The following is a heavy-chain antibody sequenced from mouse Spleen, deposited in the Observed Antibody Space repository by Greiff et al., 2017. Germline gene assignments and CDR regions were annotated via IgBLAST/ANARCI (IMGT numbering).Heavy chain of an antibody. J-gene: IGHJ2*01. V-gene: IGHV14-1*01. CDR1: GFNIKDYY. CDR3: TTSLIYYYGSSHDY. D-gene: IGHD1-1*01. CDR2: IDPEDGDT. Sequence: EVKLQESGAELVRPGASVKLSCTASGFNIKDYYMHWVKQRPEQGLEWIGRIDPEDGDTEYAPKFQGKATMTADTSSNTAYLQLSSLTSEDTAVYYCTTSLIYYYGSSHDYWGQGTTLTVSS.